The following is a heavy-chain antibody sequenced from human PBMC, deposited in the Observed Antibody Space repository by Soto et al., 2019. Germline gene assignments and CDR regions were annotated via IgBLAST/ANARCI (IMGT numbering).Heavy chain of an antibody. CDR3: AKDQRSGARAPYGMDV. CDR1: GDSVSSNSAA. D-gene: IGHD1-26*01. V-gene: IGHV6-1*01. Sequence: SQTLSLTCAISGDSVSSNSAAWNWIRQSPSRGLEWLGRTYYRSKWYNDYAVSVKSRITINPDTSKNQFSLQLNSVTPEDTAVYYCAKDQRSGARAPYGMDVWGQGTTVTVSS. J-gene: IGHJ6*02. CDR2: TYYRSKWYN.